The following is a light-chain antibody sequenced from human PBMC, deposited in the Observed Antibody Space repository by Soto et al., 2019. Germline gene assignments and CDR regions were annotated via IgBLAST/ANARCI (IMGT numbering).Light chain of an antibody. J-gene: IGLJ2*01. CDR2: EVT. V-gene: IGLV2-8*01. CDR1: SSDVCGYDY. CDR3: TSYAGSSAVI. Sequence: QSVLTQPPSASGSPAQSVTISCTGTSSDVCGYDYVSWYQQRPGRAPKLLIYEVTKRPSGVPDRFSGSKSGNTASLTVSGLQAEDEADYYCTSYAGSSAVIFGGGTKVTVL.